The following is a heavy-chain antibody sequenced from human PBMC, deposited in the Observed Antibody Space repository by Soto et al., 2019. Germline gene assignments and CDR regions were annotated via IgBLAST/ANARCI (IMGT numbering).Heavy chain of an antibody. CDR2: ISYDGSNK. CDR3: ARDGIVGATTVRFFDY. Sequence: QAGGSLRLSCAASGFTFSSYAMHWVRQAPGKGLEWVAVISYDGSNKYYADSVKGRFTISRDNSKNTLYLQMNSLRAEDTAVYYCARDGIVGATTVRFFDYWGQGTLVTVYS. J-gene: IGHJ4*02. CDR1: GFTFSSYA. V-gene: IGHV3-30-3*01. D-gene: IGHD1-26*01.